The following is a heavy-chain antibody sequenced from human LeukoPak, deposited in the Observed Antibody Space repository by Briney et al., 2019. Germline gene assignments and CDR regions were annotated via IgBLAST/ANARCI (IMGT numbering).Heavy chain of an antibody. CDR2: ISHDGSNE. V-gene: IGHV3-30*18. CDR1: GISLSGYG. CDR3: AKDPVARSRSSPGDY. Sequence: PGGSLRLSCVGSGISLSGYGMHWVRQAPGKGLEWVALISHDGSNEYHADSVKGRFTISRDNSKNTLYLQMNSLRAEDTAVYYCAKDPVARSRSSPGDYWGQGTLATVSP. D-gene: IGHD6-6*01. J-gene: IGHJ4*02.